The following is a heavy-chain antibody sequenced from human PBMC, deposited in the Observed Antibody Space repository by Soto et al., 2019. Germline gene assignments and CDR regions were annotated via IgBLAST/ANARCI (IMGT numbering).Heavy chain of an antibody. V-gene: IGHV1-69*01. CDR3: ARHGTYSSSLSQYSGMDV. J-gene: IGHJ6*02. Sequence: QVQLVQSGAEVKEPGSSVRVSCKASGGTFDNFIMNWVRQTPGQGLEWMGGIVPMLGTPTYAEKFKGRVTISATGSTSTMYMAVTSLSSEYTAIYYCARHGTYSSSLSQYSGMDVLGHGTTVTVSS. D-gene: IGHD1-26*01. CDR1: GGTFDNFI. CDR2: IVPMLGTP.